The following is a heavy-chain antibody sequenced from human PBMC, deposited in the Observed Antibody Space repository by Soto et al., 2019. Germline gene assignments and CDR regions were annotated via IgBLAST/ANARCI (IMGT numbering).Heavy chain of an antibody. D-gene: IGHD6-13*01. CDR1: GGSISSGGYY. CDR2: IYYSGGT. Sequence: QVQLQESGPGLVKPSQTLSLTCTVSGGSISSGGYYWSWIRQHPGKGLEWIGYIYYSGGTYYNPSLKSRVTISVDTSKNQFSLKLSSVTAAATAVYYCARGGIAAAAPPDYWGQGTLVTVSS. V-gene: IGHV4-31*03. J-gene: IGHJ4*02. CDR3: ARGGIAAAAPPDY.